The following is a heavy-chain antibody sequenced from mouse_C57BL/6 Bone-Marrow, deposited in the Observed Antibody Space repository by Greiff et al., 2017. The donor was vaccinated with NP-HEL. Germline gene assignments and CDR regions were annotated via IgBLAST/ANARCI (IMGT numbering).Heavy chain of an antibody. CDR3: ARNYYGSSPRRVGYFDV. V-gene: IGHV1-59*01. J-gene: IGHJ1*03. CDR1: GYTFTSYW. Sequence: QVQLQQPGAELVRPGTSVKLSCKASGYTFTSYWMHWVKQRPGQGLEWIGVIDPSDSYTNYNQKFKGKATLTVDTSSSTAYMQLSSLTSEDSAVYYCARNYYGSSPRRVGYFDVWGTGTTVTVSS. CDR2: IDPSDSYT. D-gene: IGHD1-1*01.